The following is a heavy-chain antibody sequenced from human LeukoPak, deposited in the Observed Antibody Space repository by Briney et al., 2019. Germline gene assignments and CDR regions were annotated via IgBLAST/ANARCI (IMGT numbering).Heavy chain of an antibody. CDR1: GGSISSYY. D-gene: IGHD6-13*01. CDR3: ARYSPSYSSSSFDY. J-gene: IGHJ4*02. V-gene: IGHV4-4*09. Sequence: SETLSLTCTVSGGSISSYYWSWIRQPPGKGLEWIGYIYTSGSTNYNPSLKSRVTISVDTSTNNFSLKLSSVTAADTAVHCGARYSPSYSSSSFDYWGQGTLVTVSS. CDR2: IYTSGST.